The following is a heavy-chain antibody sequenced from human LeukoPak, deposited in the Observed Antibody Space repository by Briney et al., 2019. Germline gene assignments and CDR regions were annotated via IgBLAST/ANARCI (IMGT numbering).Heavy chain of an antibody. CDR1: GFTFSSYW. Sequence: GGSLRLSCAASGFTFSSYWMHWVRHAPGKGPVWVSRINDDGNSITYADSVKGRFTISRDNAKNTLYLRMNSLRAEDTAVYFCARGFGDSRVHYYYGMDVWGQGTTVTVSS. CDR2: INDDGNSI. CDR3: ARGFGDSRVHYYYGMDV. J-gene: IGHJ6*02. V-gene: IGHV3-74*03. D-gene: IGHD4-17*01.